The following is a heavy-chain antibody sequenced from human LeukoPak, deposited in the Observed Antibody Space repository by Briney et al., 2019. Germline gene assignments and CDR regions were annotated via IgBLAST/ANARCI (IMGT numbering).Heavy chain of an antibody. V-gene: IGHV1-2*02. Sequence: EASVKVSCKASGYTFTGYYMHWVRQAPGQGLEWMGWINPNSGGTNYAQKFQGRVTMTRDTSISTAYMELSRLRSDDTAVYYCARETIVGATGGAFDYWGQGTLVTVSS. CDR3: ARETIVGATGGAFDY. D-gene: IGHD1-26*01. J-gene: IGHJ4*02. CDR1: GYTFTGYY. CDR2: INPNSGGT.